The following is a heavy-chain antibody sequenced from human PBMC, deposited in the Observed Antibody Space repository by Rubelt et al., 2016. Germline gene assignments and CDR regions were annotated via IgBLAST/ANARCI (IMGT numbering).Heavy chain of an antibody. CDR1: GFTVSSNY. Sequence: EVQLVESGGGLVQPGGSLRLSCAASGFTVSSNYMSWVRQAPGKGLEWVSVIYSGGSTYYADSVKGRFTISRHNSKNTLYLQMNSLRAEDTAVYYCARGPEFSGSYYLDYWGQGTMVTVSS. D-gene: IGHD1-26*01. J-gene: IGHJ3*01. CDR3: ARGPEFSGSYYLDY. CDR2: IYSGGST. V-gene: IGHV3-53*04.